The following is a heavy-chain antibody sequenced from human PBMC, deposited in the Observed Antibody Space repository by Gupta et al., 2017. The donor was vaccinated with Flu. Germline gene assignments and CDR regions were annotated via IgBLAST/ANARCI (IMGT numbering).Heavy chain of an antibody. CDR2: IKSKTDGGTT. V-gene: IGHV3-15*01. D-gene: IGHD2-15*01. Sequence: EVQLVESGGGLVKPGGSLRLSCAASGFTFSNAWMSWVRQAPGKGLEWVGRIKSKTDGGTTDYAAPVKGRFTISRDDSKNTLYLQMNSLKTEDTAVYYCTTDCSGGSCQPFDYWGQGTLVTVSS. J-gene: IGHJ4*02. CDR1: GFTFSNAW. CDR3: TTDCSGGSCQPFDY.